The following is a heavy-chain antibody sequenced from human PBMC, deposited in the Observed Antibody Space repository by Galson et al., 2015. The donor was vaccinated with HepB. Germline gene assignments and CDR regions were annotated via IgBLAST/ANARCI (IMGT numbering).Heavy chain of an antibody. J-gene: IGHJ5*02. D-gene: IGHD3-10*01. V-gene: IGHV4-59*01. CDR3: AREGPMVRGVIIGGRRAHWFDP. CDR1: GGSISSYY. CDR2: IYYSGST. Sequence: ETLSLTCTVSGGSISSYYWSWIRQPPGKGLEWIGYIYYSGSTNYNPSLKSRVTISVDTSKNQFSLKLSSVTAADTAVYYCAREGPMVRGVIIGGRRAHWFDPWGQGTLVTVSS.